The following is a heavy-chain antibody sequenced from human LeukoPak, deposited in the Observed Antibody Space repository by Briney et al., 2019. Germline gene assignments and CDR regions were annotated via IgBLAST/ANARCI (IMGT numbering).Heavy chain of an antibody. CDR2: INAGNGNT. D-gene: IGHD3-22*01. V-gene: IGHV1-3*01. Sequence: ASVNVSCTASGYTFTSYAMHWVRQAPGQRLEWMGWINAGNGNTKYSQKFQGRVTITRDTSASTANMELSSLRSEDTAVYYCARVGGYDSSGYYSFDYWGQGTLVTVSS. CDR3: ARVGGYDSSGYYSFDY. J-gene: IGHJ4*02. CDR1: GYTFTSYA.